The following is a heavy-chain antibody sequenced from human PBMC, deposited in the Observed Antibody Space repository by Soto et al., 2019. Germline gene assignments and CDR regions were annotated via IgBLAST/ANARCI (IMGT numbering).Heavy chain of an antibody. D-gene: IGHD1-1*01. CDR1: GYTFTSYA. J-gene: IGHJ4*02. Sequence: GASVKVSCKASGYTFTSYALHWVRQAPGQRLEWMGWINAGDGKTKYSQKFQGRVTITRDTSASTVYLVLSSLTSEDTAVYYCARGIWNHHTYYYDSWGQGTLVTVSS. CDR3: ARGIWNHHTYYYDS. V-gene: IGHV1-3*01. CDR2: INAGDGKT.